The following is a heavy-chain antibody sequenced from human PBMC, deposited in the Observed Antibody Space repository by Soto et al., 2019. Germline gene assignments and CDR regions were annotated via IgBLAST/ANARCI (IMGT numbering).Heavy chain of an antibody. CDR1: GFTFRRYA. CDR2: ISGSGGST. CDR3: AKSLWFWEDY. J-gene: IGHJ4*02. V-gene: IGHV3-23*01. Sequence: EVQRLESGGGVVQPGGSLRLSCAASGFTFRRYAMSWVRQAPGKGLEWVSAISGSGGSTYYADSVKGRFTISRDNSKNTLYLQMNSLRAEDTDVYYCAKSLWFWEDYWGQGTLVTGSS. D-gene: IGHD3-10*01.